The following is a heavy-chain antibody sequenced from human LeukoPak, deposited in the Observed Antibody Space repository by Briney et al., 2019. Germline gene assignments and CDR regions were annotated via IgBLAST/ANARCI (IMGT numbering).Heavy chain of an antibody. D-gene: IGHD3-16*01. CDR1: GFTVSSNY. J-gene: IGHJ4*02. CDR2: ISYDGSET. Sequence: GGSLRLSCAASGFTVSSNYMSWVRQAPGKGLEWVAVISYDGSETSYGDSVKGRFTISRDNSKNTLDLQMNSLRPEDTAVYYCVKGHYYDTYGQYSYSEYWGQGARVTVSS. V-gene: IGHV3-30*18. CDR3: VKGHYYDTYGQYSYSEY.